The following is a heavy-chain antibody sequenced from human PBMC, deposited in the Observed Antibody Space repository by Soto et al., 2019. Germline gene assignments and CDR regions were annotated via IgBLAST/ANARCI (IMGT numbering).Heavy chain of an antibody. D-gene: IGHD1-1*01. CDR1: GYTFTAYA. J-gene: IGHJ4*02. CDR2: ISAYSGNT. V-gene: IGHV1-18*01. CDR3: ARDQTVLDY. Sequence: GASVKVSCKASGYTFTAYAFNWVRQAPGQGLEWMGWISAYSGNTKYAQKLQGRVTMTTDTSTSTAYLELRSLRSDDTAVYYCARDQTVLDYWGQGTLVTSPQ.